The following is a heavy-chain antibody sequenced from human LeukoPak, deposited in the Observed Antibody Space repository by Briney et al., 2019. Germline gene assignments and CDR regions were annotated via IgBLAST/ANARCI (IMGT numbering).Heavy chain of an antibody. D-gene: IGHD2-2*01. J-gene: IGHJ5*02. Sequence: GASVKVSCKASGYTFTSYDINWVRQATGQGLEWMGWMNPNSGNTGYAQKFQGRVTMTRNTSISTAYMELSSLRSEDTAVYYCARDRCSSTSCYYWFDPWGQGTLVTVSS. V-gene: IGHV1-8*01. CDR3: ARDRCSSTSCYYWFDP. CDR2: MNPNSGNT. CDR1: GYTFTSYD.